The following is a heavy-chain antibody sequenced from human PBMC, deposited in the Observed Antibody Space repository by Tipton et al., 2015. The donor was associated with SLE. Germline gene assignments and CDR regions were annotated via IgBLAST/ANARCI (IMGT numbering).Heavy chain of an antibody. Sequence: TLSLTCTVSGGSISSYYWSWIRQPPGKGLEWIGYIYYSGSTNYNPSLKSRVTISVDTSKNQFSLKLSSVTAADTAVYYCARGGKTTADPHECWGQGTLVTVSS. V-gene: IGHV4-59*01. CDR2: IYYSGST. CDR3: ARGGKTTADPHEC. CDR1: GGSISSYY. D-gene: IGHD4-17*01. J-gene: IGHJ4*02.